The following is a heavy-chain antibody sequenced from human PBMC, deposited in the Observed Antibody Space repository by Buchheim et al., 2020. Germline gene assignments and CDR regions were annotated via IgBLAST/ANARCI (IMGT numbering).Heavy chain of an antibody. V-gene: IGHV3-33*01. J-gene: IGHJ4*02. CDR1: GFTFSSYG. CDR2: IWYDGSNK. D-gene: IGHD3-22*01. Sequence: QVQLVESGGGVVQPGRSLRLSCAASGFTFSSYGMHWVRQAPGKGLEWVAVIWYDGSNKYYADSVKGRFTISRDNSKNTLYLQMNSLRAEVTAVYYCARDLGLYYYDSSGYYFPDYWGQGTL. CDR3: ARDLGLYYYDSSGYYFPDY.